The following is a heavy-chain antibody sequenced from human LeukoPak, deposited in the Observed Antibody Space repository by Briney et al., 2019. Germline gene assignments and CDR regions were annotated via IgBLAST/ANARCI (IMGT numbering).Heavy chain of an antibody. J-gene: IGHJ5*02. CDR2: IKHDGSEK. Sequence: GGSLRLSCTASGSIFSTYWMTWVRQAPGKGLEWVANIKHDGSEKYYVDSVKGRFSISRDNAKNSLYLQMNSLRAEDTAIYYCARGISPDPWGQGTLVTVSS. CDR3: ARGISPDP. V-gene: IGHV3-7*01. CDR1: GSIFSTYW. D-gene: IGHD2-15*01.